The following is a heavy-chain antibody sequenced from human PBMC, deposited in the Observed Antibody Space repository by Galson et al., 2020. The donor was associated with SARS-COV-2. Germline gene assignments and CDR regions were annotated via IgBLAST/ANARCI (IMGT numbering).Heavy chain of an antibody. V-gene: IGHV3-33*01. CDR2: IWYDGSNK. Sequence: GGSLRLSCAASGFTFSSYGMHWVRQAPGKGLEWVAVIWYDGSNKYYADSVKGRFTISRDNSKNTLYLQMNSLRAEDTAVYYCARDVWFGELLEGFDPWGQGTLVTVSS. CDR3: ARDVWFGELLEGFDP. J-gene: IGHJ5*02. CDR1: GFTFSSYG. D-gene: IGHD3-10*01.